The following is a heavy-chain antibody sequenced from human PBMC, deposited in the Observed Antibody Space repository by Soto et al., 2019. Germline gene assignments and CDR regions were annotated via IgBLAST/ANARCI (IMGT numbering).Heavy chain of an antibody. J-gene: IGHJ4*02. V-gene: IGHV1-18*01. CDR1: GYTFSTFG. Sequence: ASVKVSCKTSGYTFSTFGITWVRQAPGQGLEWLGWISTDNGDTKYAQSLQDRITMTTDKSTSTSYMELRSLTCDDTATYYCAINWRHHVLPVYSGQGTL. CDR2: ISTDNGDT. CDR3: AINWRHHVLPVY. D-gene: IGHD2-8*01.